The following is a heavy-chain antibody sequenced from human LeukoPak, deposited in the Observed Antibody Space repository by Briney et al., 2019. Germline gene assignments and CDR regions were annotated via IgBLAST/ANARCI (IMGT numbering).Heavy chain of an antibody. D-gene: IGHD1-14*01. CDR3: ARDPREPYYYYGMDV. V-gene: IGHV1-69*01. J-gene: IGHJ6*02. CDR2: IIPIFGTA. CDR1: GGTFRSYA. Sequence: SVKVSCKASGGTFRSYAISWVRPAPGQGLEWMGGIIPIFGTANYAQKFQGRVTITADESTSTAYMELSSLRSEDTAVYYCARDPREPYYYYGMDVWGQGTTVTVSS.